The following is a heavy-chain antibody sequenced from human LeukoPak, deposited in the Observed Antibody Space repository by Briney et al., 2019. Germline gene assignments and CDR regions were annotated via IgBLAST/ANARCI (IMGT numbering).Heavy chain of an antibody. CDR2: IYSGGST. J-gene: IGHJ6*02. CDR1: GFTVSSNY. V-gene: IGHV3-66*01. D-gene: IGHD3-10*01. CDR3: ARDTPTEGGLWFGELLGGMDV. Sequence: TGGSLRLSCAASGFTVSSNYMSWVRQAPGKGLEWVSVIYSGGSTYYADSVKGRFTISRDNSKNTLYLQMNSLRAEDTAVYYCARDTPTEGGLWFGELLGGMDVWGQGTTVTVSS.